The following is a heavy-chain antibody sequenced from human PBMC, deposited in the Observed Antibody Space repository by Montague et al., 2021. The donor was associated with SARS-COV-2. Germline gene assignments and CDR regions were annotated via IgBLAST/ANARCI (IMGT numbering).Heavy chain of an antibody. D-gene: IGHD3-10*01. CDR2: IFYSGST. CDR1: GGSISSSSYY. V-gene: IGHV4-39*01. CDR3: ASMVRAQVYYFDY. J-gene: IGHJ4*02. Sequence: SETLSLTCTVSGGSISSSSYYWGWIRQPPGKGLEWIESIFYSGSTDYNPSLKSRVTISVDTSKNQFSLKLSSVTAADTAVYYCASMVRAQVYYFDYWGQGTLVTVSS.